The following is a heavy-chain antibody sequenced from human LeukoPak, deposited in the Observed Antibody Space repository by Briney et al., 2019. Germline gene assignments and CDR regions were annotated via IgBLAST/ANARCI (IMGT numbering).Heavy chain of an antibody. D-gene: IGHD6-19*01. CDR3: ARDDSSGWN. CDR2: INPNGGDT. Sequence: ASVKVSCKASGYTFTDYYIHWVRQAPGQGFEWMGWINPNGGDTNYAQKFQGRVTMTRDTSISTVSMEVNRLRFDDTAVYYCARDDSSGWNWGQGTLVTVSS. CDR1: GYTFTDYY. V-gene: IGHV1-2*02. J-gene: IGHJ4*02.